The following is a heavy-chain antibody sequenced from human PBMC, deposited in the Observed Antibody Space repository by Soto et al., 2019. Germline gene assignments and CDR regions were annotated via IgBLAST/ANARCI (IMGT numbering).Heavy chain of an antibody. Sequence: QVQLQESGPGLVKPSETLSLTCTVSGGSISSYYWSWIRQPPRKGLEWIGYIYYSGSTNYNPSLKSRVTISVDTSKNQFSLKLSSVTAADTAVYYCARRSRGPWAFDIWGQGTMVTVSS. CDR1: GGSISSYY. J-gene: IGHJ3*02. V-gene: IGHV4-59*08. CDR2: IYYSGST. CDR3: ARRSRGPWAFDI.